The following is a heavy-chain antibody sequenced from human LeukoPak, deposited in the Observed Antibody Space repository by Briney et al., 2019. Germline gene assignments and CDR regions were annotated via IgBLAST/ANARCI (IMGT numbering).Heavy chain of an antibody. CDR2: ISYRGTT. J-gene: IGHJ5*02. CDR1: GDSMSTNNYH. Sequence: SETLSLTCCVSGDSMSTNNYHWGWIRQPPGKGLEWIGSISYRGTTYYNPSLKSRVTISVDTSENLFSLKVNYVTAADTAVYYRARREALGKNWFVPWGQGTLVTVSS. V-gene: IGHV4-39*01. D-gene: IGHD4-23*01. CDR3: ARREALGKNWFVP.